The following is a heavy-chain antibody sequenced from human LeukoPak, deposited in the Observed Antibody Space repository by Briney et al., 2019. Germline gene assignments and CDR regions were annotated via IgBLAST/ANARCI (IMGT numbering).Heavy chain of an antibody. D-gene: IGHD6-19*01. V-gene: IGHV3-33*08. CDR1: GFTFSSYA. CDR3: ARDHEQWLGVDY. J-gene: IGHJ4*02. Sequence: GGSLRLSCAASGFTFSSYALTWVRQAPGKGLEWVAVIWYDGSNKYYADSVKGRFTISRDNSKNTLYLQMNSLRAEDTAVYYCARDHEQWLGVDYWGQGTLVTVSS. CDR2: IWYDGSNK.